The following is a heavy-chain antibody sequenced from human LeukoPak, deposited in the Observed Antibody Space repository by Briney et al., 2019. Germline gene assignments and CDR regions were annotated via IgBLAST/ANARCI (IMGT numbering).Heavy chain of an antibody. J-gene: IGHJ4*02. D-gene: IGHD3-22*01. CDR2: IYHSGST. Sequence: PSETLSLTCAVSGYSISSGYYWGWIRQPPGKGLEWIGSIYHSGSTYYNPSLKSRVTISVDTSKNQFSLKPSSVTAADTAVYYCASTDSSGYYSYYFDYWGQGTLVTVSS. CDR1: GYSISSGYY. V-gene: IGHV4-38-2*01. CDR3: ASTDSSGYYSYYFDY.